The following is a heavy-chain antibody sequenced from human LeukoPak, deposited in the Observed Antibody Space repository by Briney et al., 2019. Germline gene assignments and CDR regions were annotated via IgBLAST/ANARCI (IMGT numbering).Heavy chain of an antibody. J-gene: IGHJ4*02. CDR2: ISWNSGSI. D-gene: IGHD6-6*01. Sequence: GRSLRLSCAASGFIFYDYAMHWVRHAPGKGLEWVSGISWNSGSIGYADSVKSRFTISRDNAKNSLYLQMNSLRAEDTALYYCAKDRDYSSSGASVDYWGQGTLVTVSS. V-gene: IGHV3-9*01. CDR1: GFIFYDYA. CDR3: AKDRDYSSSGASVDY.